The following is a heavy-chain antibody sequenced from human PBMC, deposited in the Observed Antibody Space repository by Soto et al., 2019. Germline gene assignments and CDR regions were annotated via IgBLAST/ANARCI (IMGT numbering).Heavy chain of an antibody. J-gene: IGHJ2*01. CDR2: IAADGLAK. CDR3: AKEFFSQQADWFFDL. Sequence: QVQLVESGGGVVQPGRSLRLSCAASGFTYSTFGMHWVRQAPGKGLEWVAVIAADGLAKYYADSVKGRFTISRDNSENTLFLQMNNLRAEDPAVDYWAKEFFSQQADWFFDLWGQGTLVTVSS. D-gene: IGHD2-15*01. CDR1: GFTYSTFG. V-gene: IGHV3-30*18.